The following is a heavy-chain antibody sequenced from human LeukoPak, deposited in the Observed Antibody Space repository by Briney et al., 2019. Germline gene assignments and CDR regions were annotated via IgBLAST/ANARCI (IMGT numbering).Heavy chain of an antibody. Sequence: ASVKVSCKASGYTFTSYGISWVRQAPGQGLEWMGWISAYNGNTNYAQKLQGRVTMTTDTSTSTAYMELRSLRSDDTAVYYCAREGKDLILWFGELPSTFFDYWGQGTLVTVSS. D-gene: IGHD3-10*01. CDR1: GYTFTSYG. CDR3: AREGKDLILWFGELPSTFFDY. V-gene: IGHV1-18*01. J-gene: IGHJ4*02. CDR2: ISAYNGNT.